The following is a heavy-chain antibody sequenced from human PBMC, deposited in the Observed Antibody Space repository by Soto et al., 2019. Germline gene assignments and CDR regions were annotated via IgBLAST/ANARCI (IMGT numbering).Heavy chain of an antibody. CDR1: GGTFSSYA. CDR2: IIPIFGTA. Sequence: SVKVSCKASGGTFSSYAISWVRQAPGQGLEWMGGIIPIFGTANYAQKFQGRVTITADESTSTAYMELSSLRSEDTAVYYCARDLAYYYDSSGLPHWFDPWGQGTLVTVSS. D-gene: IGHD3-22*01. V-gene: IGHV1-69*13. J-gene: IGHJ5*02. CDR3: ARDLAYYYDSSGLPHWFDP.